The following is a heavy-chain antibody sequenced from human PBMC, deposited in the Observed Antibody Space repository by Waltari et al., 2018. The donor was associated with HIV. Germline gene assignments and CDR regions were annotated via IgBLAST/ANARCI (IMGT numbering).Heavy chain of an antibody. Sequence: QVQLEQSGAAVKKPGAPVNVYRNASGFTFTDYSLTWSRQAPGQGLEWGGRSDPNRGGTTYAKNFQGRVSLTRDKSVRTAYMEVRRLKSDDTAVYYCARERLDPTRHNTLIGSPGDYWGQETQVIVSS. CDR2: SDPNRGGT. V-gene: IGHV1-2*06. CDR3: ARERLDPTRHNTLIGSPGDY. J-gene: IGHJ4*02. CDR1: GFTFTDYS. D-gene: IGHD3-9*01.